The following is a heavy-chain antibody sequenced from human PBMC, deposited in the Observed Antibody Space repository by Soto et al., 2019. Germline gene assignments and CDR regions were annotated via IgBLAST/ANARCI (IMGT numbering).Heavy chain of an antibody. CDR2: IRSKANSYAT. Sequence: GVLRLSCAASGFTFSGSAMHWVRQASGKGLEWVGRIRSKANSYATAYAASVKGRFTISRDDSKNTAYLQMNSLKTEDTAVYYCTSRSRNFDYWGQGTLVTVSS. CDR3: TSRSRNFDY. CDR1: GFTFSGSA. J-gene: IGHJ4*02. V-gene: IGHV3-73*01.